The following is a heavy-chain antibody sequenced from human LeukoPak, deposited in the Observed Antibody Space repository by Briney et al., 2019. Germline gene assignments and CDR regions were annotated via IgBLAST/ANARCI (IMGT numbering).Heavy chain of an antibody. J-gene: IGHJ4*02. CDR3: ARDHLRSTVTSYIDY. Sequence: GGSLRLSCAASGFTFSSYGMHWVRQAPGKGLEWVAVIWYDGGNKYYADSVKGRFTISRDNSKNTLYLQMNSLRAEDTAVYYCARDHLRSTVTSYIDYWGQGTLVTVSS. CDR1: GFTFSSYG. CDR2: IWYDGGNK. D-gene: IGHD4-17*01. V-gene: IGHV3-33*01.